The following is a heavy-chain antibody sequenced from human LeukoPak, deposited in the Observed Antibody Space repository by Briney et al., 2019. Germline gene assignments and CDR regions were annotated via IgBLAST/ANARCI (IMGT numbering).Heavy chain of an antibody. J-gene: IGHJ3*02. V-gene: IGHV5-51*01. D-gene: IGHD2-21*02. Sequence: GESLKISCKGSGYTFTSYWIGWVRQMPGKGLEWMGIIYPGDSDTRYSPSFQGQVTMTADKSIGTAYLQWSSLKASDTAMYYCARQGLGGGDGSGAFDIWGQGTMVTVSS. CDR1: GYTFTSYW. CDR3: ARQGLGGGDGSGAFDI. CDR2: IYPGDSDT.